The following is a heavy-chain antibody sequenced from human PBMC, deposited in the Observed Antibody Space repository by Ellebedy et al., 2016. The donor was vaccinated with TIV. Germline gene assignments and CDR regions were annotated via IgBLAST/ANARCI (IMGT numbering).Heavy chain of an antibody. Sequence: ASVKVSCKASGYTFRSYYMHWVRQAPGQGLEWMGIINPSGGSTTYAQKFQGIFTMTRDRSTSTVYMELNSLKSEDTAVYYCVKDRSCYVVVTGSCDQWGQGTLVTVSS. V-gene: IGHV1-46*01. CDR2: INPSGGST. D-gene: IGHD2-21*02. J-gene: IGHJ5*02. CDR1: GYTFRSYY. CDR3: VKDRSCYVVVTGSCDQ.